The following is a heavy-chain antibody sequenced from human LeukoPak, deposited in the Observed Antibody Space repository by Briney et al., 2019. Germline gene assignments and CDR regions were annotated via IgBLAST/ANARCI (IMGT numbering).Heavy chain of an antibody. Sequence: GGSLRLSCAASGFTFSSYGMHWVRQAPGKGLEWVAVIWYDGSNKYYADSVKGRFTISRDNSKNTLYLQMNSLRAEDTAVYYCARTPYSNYERDYGDEYYFDYWGQGTLVTVSS. J-gene: IGHJ4*02. V-gene: IGHV3-33*01. CDR1: GFTFSSYG. D-gene: IGHD4-11*01. CDR3: ARTPYSNYERDYGDEYYFDY. CDR2: IWYDGSNK.